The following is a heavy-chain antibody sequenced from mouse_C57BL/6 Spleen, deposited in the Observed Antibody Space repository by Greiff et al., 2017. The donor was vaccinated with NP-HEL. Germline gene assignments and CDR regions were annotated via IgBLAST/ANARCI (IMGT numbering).Heavy chain of an antibody. D-gene: IGHD1-1*01. Sequence: EVKVVESEGGLVQPGSSMKLSCTASGFTFSDYYMAWVRQVPEKGLEWVANINYDGSSTYYLDSLKSRFIISRDNAKNILYLQMSSLKSEDTATYYCARGNYYGSSYDYAMDYWGQGTSVTVSS. CDR3: ARGNYYGSSYDYAMDY. J-gene: IGHJ4*01. CDR2: INYDGSST. V-gene: IGHV5-16*01. CDR1: GFTFSDYY.